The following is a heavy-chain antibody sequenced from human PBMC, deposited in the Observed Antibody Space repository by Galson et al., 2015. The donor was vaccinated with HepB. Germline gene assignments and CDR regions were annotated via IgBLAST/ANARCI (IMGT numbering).Heavy chain of an antibody. V-gene: IGHV5-10-1*01. CDR2: IDPSDSYS. D-gene: IGHD3-10*01. CDR1: GYNFTTYW. J-gene: IGHJ5*02. CDR3: ARRGVRGVIASRNWFDP. Sequence: QSGAEVKKPGESLRISCKGSGYNFTTYWINWVRQMPGKGLEWMGRIDPSDSYSNYSPSFQSHVTISADKSINTAYLQWISLKASDTAMYYCARRGVRGVIASRNWFDPWGQGTLVTVSS.